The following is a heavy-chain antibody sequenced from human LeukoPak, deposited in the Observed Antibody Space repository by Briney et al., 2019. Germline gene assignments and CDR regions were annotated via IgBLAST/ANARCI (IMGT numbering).Heavy chain of an antibody. V-gene: IGHV3-23*01. CDR1: GFGVSGNA. Sequence: GGSLRLSCEASGFGVSGNAMAWVRQAAGKGLQWVSGLGSDGRTHYADSVRGRFTISRDNSKNTLYLQMNSLRAEDTAVYYCAKRRGLELLYYYYMDVWGKGTTVTVSS. CDR2: LGSDGRT. D-gene: IGHD1-7*01. CDR3: AKRRGLELLYYYYMDV. J-gene: IGHJ6*03.